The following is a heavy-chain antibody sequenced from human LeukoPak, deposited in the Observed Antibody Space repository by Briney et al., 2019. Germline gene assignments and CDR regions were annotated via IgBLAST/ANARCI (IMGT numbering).Heavy chain of an antibody. CDR2: ISSSSSYI. V-gene: IGHV3-21*01. D-gene: IGHD2-15*01. CDR1: GFTFSSYW. J-gene: IGHJ4*02. Sequence: GGSLRLSCAASGFTFSSYWMNWVRQAPGKGLEWVSSISSSSSYIYYADSVKGRFTISRDNAKNSLYLQMNSLRAEDTAVYYCASRCSGGSCYSGHYWGQGTLVTVSS. CDR3: ASRCSGGSCYSGHY.